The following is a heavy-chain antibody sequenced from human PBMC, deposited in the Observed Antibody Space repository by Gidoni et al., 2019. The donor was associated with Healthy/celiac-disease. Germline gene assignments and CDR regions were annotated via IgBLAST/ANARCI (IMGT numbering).Heavy chain of an antibody. D-gene: IGHD3-22*01. CDR2: ISAYNGNT. V-gene: IGHV1-18*01. CDR1: GYTFSTYG. CDR3: ARDREYYDSSGYARFDY. J-gene: IGHJ4*02. Sequence: QVQLVQPGAEVQKPGASVKVSCTAAGYTFSTYGISWVRPAHGQGLEWMGCISAYNGNTNDAQELQGRVTMTTDTSTSTAYMELRSLRADDTAGYYCARDREYYDSSGYARFDYWGQGTLVTVSS.